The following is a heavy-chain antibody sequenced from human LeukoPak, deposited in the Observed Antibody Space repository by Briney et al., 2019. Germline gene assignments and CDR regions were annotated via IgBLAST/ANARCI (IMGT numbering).Heavy chain of an antibody. V-gene: IGHV3-23*01. CDR2: INANAGST. CDR3: ARGYCSGGSCYFDY. Sequence: GGSLRLSCAASGFTFGTYAMSWVRQGPGKGLEWISTINANAGSTYYADSVKGRFTISRDNSKNTLYLQLNSLRAEDTAVYYCARGYCSGGSCYFDYWGQGTLVTVSS. J-gene: IGHJ4*02. CDR1: GFTFGTYA. D-gene: IGHD2-15*01.